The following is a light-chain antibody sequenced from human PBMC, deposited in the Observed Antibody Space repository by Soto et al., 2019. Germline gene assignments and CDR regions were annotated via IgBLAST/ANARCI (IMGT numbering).Light chain of an antibody. V-gene: IGKV1-39*01. CDR1: QSISSY. J-gene: IGKJ1*01. Sequence: DIQRTQSRSSLSASVGDRVTMTCRASQSISSYLNWYQQKPGKAPKLLIYAASSLQSGVPSRFSGSGSGTDFTLSINSLQPEDSATYYCQQTYNPPWTFGQGTNVDIK. CDR3: QQTYNPPWT. CDR2: AAS.